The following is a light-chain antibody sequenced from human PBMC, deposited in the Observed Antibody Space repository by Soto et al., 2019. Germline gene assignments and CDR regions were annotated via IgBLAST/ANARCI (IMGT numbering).Light chain of an antibody. CDR3: QQSYSTPQT. CDR1: KSISGY. V-gene: IGKV1-39*01. CDR2: PPS. Sequence: EIQITQSQSSLSASEGDGVTITGGPSKSISGYLNWYQKKPGKAPKLLIYPPSSLQSGVPSRFSGSGSGTDFTLTISSLQPEDFATYYCQQSYSTPQTFGQGTKLEIK. J-gene: IGKJ2*01.